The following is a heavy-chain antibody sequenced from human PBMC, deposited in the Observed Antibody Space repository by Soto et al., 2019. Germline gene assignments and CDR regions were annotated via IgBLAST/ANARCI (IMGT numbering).Heavy chain of an antibody. V-gene: IGHV4-39*01. Sequence: QLQLQESGPGLVKPSETLSLTCTVSGGSISSSSYYWGWIRQPPGKGQEWIGSIYYSGSTYYNPSLKSRVTISVDTSKNQFSLKLSSVTAADTAVYYCARHQSHSSSYVDPWGQGTLVTVSS. CDR2: IYYSGST. CDR3: ARHQSHSSSYVDP. J-gene: IGHJ5*02. CDR1: GGSISSSSYY. D-gene: IGHD6-13*01.